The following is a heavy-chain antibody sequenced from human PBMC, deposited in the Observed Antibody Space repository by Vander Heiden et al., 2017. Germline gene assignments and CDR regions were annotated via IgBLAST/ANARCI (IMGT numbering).Heavy chain of an antibody. CDR1: GYSFTSYW. CDR2: IYPSDSDT. D-gene: IGHD3-22*01. V-gene: IGHV5-51*01. J-gene: IGHJ4*02. CDR3: ARHDWYYDSSGSPGGNDY. Sequence: EVQLVQSGAEVKKPGESLKIFCKGSGYSFTSYWIGWVRQMPGKGLEWMGIIYPSDSDTRYSPSFQGQVTISADKSISTAYLQWSSLKASDTAMYYCARHDWYYDSSGSPGGNDYWGQGTLVTVSS.